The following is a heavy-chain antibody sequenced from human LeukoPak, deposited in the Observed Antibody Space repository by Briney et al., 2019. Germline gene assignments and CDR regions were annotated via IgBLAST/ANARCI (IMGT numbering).Heavy chain of an antibody. V-gene: IGHV4-34*01. CDR1: GGSFSGYY. D-gene: IGHD3-16*01. CDR2: INHSGST. CDR3: ARAQWVITGGGDAFDI. J-gene: IGHJ3*02. Sequence: PSETLSLTCAVYGGSFSGYYWSWIRQPPGKGLEWIGEINHSGSTNYNPSLKSRVTISVDTSKNQFSLKLRSVTAADTAVYYCARAQWVITGGGDAFDIWGQGTLVTVSS.